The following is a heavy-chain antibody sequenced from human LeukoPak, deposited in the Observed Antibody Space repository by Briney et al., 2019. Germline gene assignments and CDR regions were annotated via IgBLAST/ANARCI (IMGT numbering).Heavy chain of an antibody. CDR3: ARADYGDYECSL. CDR2: MNPNSGNT. Sequence: GASVKVSCKASGYTFTSYGISWVRQATGQGLEWMGWMNPNSGNTGYAQKFQGRVTMTRNTSISTAYMELSSLRSEDTAVYYCARADYGDYECSLWGQGTLVTVSS. D-gene: IGHD4-17*01. V-gene: IGHV1-8*02. J-gene: IGHJ4*02. CDR1: GYTFTSYG.